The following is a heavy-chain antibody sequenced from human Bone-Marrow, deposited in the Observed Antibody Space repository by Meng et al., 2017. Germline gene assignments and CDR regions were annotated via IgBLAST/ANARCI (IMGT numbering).Heavy chain of an antibody. CDR3: ARDEDISAAGKLFGDY. CDR1: GYNFPDYY. D-gene: IGHD6-25*01. V-gene: IGHV1-2*06. Sequence: VPLCESGPEVKKPGGSVKVSCTPSGYNFPDYYIHWVRRAPGQGLEWMGRINPKSGDTHYAQKFQARVTMTGDTSISTAYMELSGLRSDDTAMYYCARDEDISAAGKLFGDYWGQGTLVTVSS. J-gene: IGHJ4*02. CDR2: INPKSGDT.